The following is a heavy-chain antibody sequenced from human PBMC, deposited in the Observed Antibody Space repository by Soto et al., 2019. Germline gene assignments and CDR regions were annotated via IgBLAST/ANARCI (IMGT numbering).Heavy chain of an antibody. D-gene: IGHD1-1*01. CDR1: GYTFSDFD. CDR3: ARGKGMEENYYYYGMDI. J-gene: IGHJ6*02. CDR2: MNAKSGDT. Sequence: ASVKVSCKASGYTFSDFDINWLRQASGQGPEWMGWMNAKSGDTFFAQRFQGRVTITRDTSAKTTYMDLTSLRSEDTAVYYCARGKGMEENYYYYGMDIWGQGTTVTVSS. V-gene: IGHV1-8*01.